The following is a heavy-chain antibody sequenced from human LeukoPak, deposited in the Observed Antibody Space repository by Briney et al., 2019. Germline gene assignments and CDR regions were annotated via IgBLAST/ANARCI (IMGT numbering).Heavy chain of an antibody. V-gene: IGHV1-69*13. CDR2: IIPIFSTA. CDR1: GGTFSSYA. CDR3: TTYYYDSSGYSGAFDI. D-gene: IGHD3-22*01. Sequence: VASVKVSCKASGGTFSSYAISWVRQAPGQGLEWMGGIIPIFSTANYAQKFQGRVTITADESTSTAYMELSSLRSEDTAVYCCTTYYYDSSGYSGAFDIWGQGTMVTVSS. J-gene: IGHJ3*02.